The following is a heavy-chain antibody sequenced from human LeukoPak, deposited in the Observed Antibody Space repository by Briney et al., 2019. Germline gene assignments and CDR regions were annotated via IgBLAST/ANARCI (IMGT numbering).Heavy chain of an antibody. J-gene: IGHJ6*03. CDR1: GYSFLSYG. D-gene: IGHD4-23*01. V-gene: IGHV1-18*01. Sequence: ASVKVSCKASGYSFLSYGISWVRQAPGQGLEWMGWISVYNGDTNYAQKFQGRVTITADKSTSTAYMELSSLRSEDTAVYYCARPCGGRFTNHYYYMDVWGKGTTVTVSS. CDR2: ISVYNGDT. CDR3: ARPCGGRFTNHYYYMDV.